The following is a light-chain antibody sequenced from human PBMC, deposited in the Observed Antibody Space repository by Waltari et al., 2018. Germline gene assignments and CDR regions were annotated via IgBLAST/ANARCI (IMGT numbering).Light chain of an antibody. CDR3: NSYTGSSSWV. Sequence: QSALTQPASVSGTPGPPITIPCYGTSSDIGFYNYVSWYQQHPGKAPKLMIYDVSQRPSGVSDRFSGSKSGNTASLTISGLQAEDEADYYCNSYTGSSSWVFGGGTKVTVL. V-gene: IGLV2-14*01. J-gene: IGLJ3*02. CDR1: SSDIGFYNY. CDR2: DVS.